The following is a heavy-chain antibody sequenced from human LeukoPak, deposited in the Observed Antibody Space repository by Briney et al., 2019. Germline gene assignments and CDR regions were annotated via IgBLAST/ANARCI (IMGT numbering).Heavy chain of an antibody. D-gene: IGHD6-13*01. CDR1: GGTFSSYA. CDR2: IIPILGIA. V-gene: IGHV1-69*04. Sequence: SVKVSCKASGGTFSSYAISWVRQAPGQGLEWMGRIIPILGIANYAQKFQGRVTITADKSTSTAYMELSSLRSEGTAVYYCASGIAAAGTEGAFDIWGQGTMVTVSS. J-gene: IGHJ3*02. CDR3: ASGIAAAGTEGAFDI.